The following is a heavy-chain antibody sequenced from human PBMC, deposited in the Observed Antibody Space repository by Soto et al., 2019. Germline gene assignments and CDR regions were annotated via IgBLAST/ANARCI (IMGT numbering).Heavy chain of an antibody. D-gene: IGHD5-12*01. CDR2: ISWNSGSI. V-gene: IGHV3-9*01. J-gene: IGHJ4*02. Sequence: GGSLRLSCAASGFTFDDYAMDWVRQAPGKGLEWVSGISWNSGSIGYADSVKGRFTISRDNAKNSLYLQMNSLRAEDTALYYCAKDWYSGYDSPLLDYWGQGTLVTVSS. CDR1: GFTFDDYA. CDR3: AKDWYSGYDSPLLDY.